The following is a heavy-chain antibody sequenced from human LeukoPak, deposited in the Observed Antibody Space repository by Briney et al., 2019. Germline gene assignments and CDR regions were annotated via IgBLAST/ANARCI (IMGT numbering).Heavy chain of an antibody. J-gene: IGHJ4*02. V-gene: IGHV3-7*01. Sequence: GGSLRLSCAASGFTFSTYRMSWVRQAPGKGLEWVANIKQDGSEKHYVDSVKGRFTISRDNAKNSLYLQMNSLRAEDTAVYYCAIIYLIVGATTFDYWGQGTLVTVSS. D-gene: IGHD1-26*01. CDR1: GFTFSTYR. CDR2: IKQDGSEK. CDR3: AIIYLIVGATTFDY.